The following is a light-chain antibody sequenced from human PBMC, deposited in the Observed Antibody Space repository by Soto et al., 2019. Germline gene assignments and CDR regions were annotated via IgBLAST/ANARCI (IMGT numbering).Light chain of an antibody. Sequence: EIVLTQSPATLSLSPGERATLSCRAGQSVISNLAWYQQKPGQAPRLLIYGASTRATGIPDRFSGSGSGTDFSLTVSRLEPEDFAVYYCQQYGVSPWTFGQGTKVDI. CDR2: GAS. V-gene: IGKV3-20*01. CDR3: QQYGVSPWT. CDR1: QSVISN. J-gene: IGKJ1*01.